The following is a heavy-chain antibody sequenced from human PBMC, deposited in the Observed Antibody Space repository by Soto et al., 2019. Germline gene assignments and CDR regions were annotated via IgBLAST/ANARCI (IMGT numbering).Heavy chain of an antibody. V-gene: IGHV4-39*01. Sequence: PSETLSLTCTVTGDSINNRSYYWGWIRQPPGKGLEWIGSIYYSGSTYNNPPLKSRVSMSVDTSKNQFSLKLRSVTAADTALYYCARQRTSVATQAYFDSWGQGSLVTVSS. CDR1: GDSINNRSYY. D-gene: IGHD2-21*02. CDR2: IYYSGST. J-gene: IGHJ4*02. CDR3: ARQRTSVATQAYFDS.